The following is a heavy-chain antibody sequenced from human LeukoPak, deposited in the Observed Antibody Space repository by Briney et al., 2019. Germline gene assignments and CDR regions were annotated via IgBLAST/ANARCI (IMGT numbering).Heavy chain of an antibody. CDR1: GYTLTELS. CDR3: VKLSEAQLGRRQYYFDY. J-gene: IGHJ4*02. V-gene: IGHV1-24*01. Sequence: ASVKVSCKVFGYTLTELSMDWVRQAPGKGLEWMGGFDPEVGETIYAQKFRGRVTMTEDTFPDTAYMELSSLRSEDTAVYYCVKLSEAQLGRRQYYFDYWGQGTLVTVSS. CDR2: FDPEVGET. D-gene: IGHD3-16*01.